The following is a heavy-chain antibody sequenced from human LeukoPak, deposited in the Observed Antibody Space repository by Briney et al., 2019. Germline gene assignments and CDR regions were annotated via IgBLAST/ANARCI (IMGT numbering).Heavy chain of an antibody. Sequence: SETLSLTCTVSGGSISSSSYYWGWIRQPPGKGLEWIGNIYYSGSTYYNPSLKSRVTISVDTSKNQFSLKLSSVTAADTAVYYCARWGLRYFDYWGQGTLVTVSS. V-gene: IGHV4-39*07. CDR2: IYYSGST. CDR3: ARWGLRYFDY. J-gene: IGHJ4*02. CDR1: GGSISSSSYY. D-gene: IGHD3-16*01.